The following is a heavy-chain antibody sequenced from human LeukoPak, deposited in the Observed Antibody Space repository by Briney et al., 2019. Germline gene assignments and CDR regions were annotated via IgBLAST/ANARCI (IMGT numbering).Heavy chain of an antibody. J-gene: IGHJ6*03. Sequence: GGSLRLSCAASGFTFSSYGMSWVRQAPGKGLEWVSAISGSGGSTYYADSVKGRFTISRDNSKNTLYLQMNSLRAEDTAVYYCAKPPSPYYDILTGYHDYYYMDVWGKGTTVTISS. V-gene: IGHV3-23*01. CDR3: AKPPSPYYDILTGYHDYYYMDV. CDR2: ISGSGGST. D-gene: IGHD3-9*01. CDR1: GFTFSSYG.